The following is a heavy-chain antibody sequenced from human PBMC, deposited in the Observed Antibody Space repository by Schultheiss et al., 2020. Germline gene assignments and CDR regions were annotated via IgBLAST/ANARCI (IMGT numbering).Heavy chain of an antibody. V-gene: IGHV3-30-3*01. D-gene: IGHD1-26*01. J-gene: IGHJ3*02. CDR2: ISYDGSNK. CDR1: GFTFSIYA. CDR3: ARGMGATLDGAFDI. Sequence: GGSLRLSCAVSGFTFSIYAMHWVRQVPGKGLEWVAVISYDGSNKYYADSVKGRFTIYRDNSKNTLYLQMNSLRAEDTAVYYCARGMGATLDGAFDIWGQGTMVTVSS.